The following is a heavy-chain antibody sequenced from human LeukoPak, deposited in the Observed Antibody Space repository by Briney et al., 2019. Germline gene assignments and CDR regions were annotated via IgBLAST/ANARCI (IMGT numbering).Heavy chain of an antibody. D-gene: IGHD6-19*01. CDR2: IYYSGST. J-gene: IGHJ5*02. CDR1: GGSISSYY. CDR3: ARDSSGWYRWFDP. V-gene: IGHV4-59*01. Sequence: PSETLSLTCTVSGGSISSYYWSWIRQPPGKGLEWIGSIYYSGSTNYNPSLKSRVTISVDTSKNQFSLKLGSVTAADTAVYYCARDSSGWYRWFDPWGQGTLVTVSS.